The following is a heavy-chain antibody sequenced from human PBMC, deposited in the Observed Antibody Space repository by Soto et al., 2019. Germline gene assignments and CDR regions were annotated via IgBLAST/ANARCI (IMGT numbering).Heavy chain of an antibody. CDR2: IYWYDDK. CDR1: GFSLSTSGVG. D-gene: IGHD1-26*01. Sequence: QITLKESGPTLVKPTQTLTLTCTFSGFSLSTSGVGVGWIRQPPGKALEWLALIYWYDDKRYSPPLKSRLTITKDTSKNQVVLTMTNMDPVATATYYCALLVGGVGATAFDYWGQGTLVTVSS. CDR3: ALLVGGVGATAFDY. J-gene: IGHJ4*02. V-gene: IGHV2-5*01.